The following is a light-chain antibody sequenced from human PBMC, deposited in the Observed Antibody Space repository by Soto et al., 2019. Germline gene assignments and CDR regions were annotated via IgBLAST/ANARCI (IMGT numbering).Light chain of an antibody. CDR1: QSVDNY. CDR3: QQDLRPPRT. J-gene: IGKJ3*01. Sequence: DLPMSQSPSSLSASFGDTVPLXXRASQSVDNYLEWYQQKPGKAPSIXIYAASTLQSGVPSRFSASGSGTDFTLTISSLQPEDFATYYCQQDLRPPRTFGPGTKVDI. CDR2: AAS. V-gene: IGKV1-39*01.